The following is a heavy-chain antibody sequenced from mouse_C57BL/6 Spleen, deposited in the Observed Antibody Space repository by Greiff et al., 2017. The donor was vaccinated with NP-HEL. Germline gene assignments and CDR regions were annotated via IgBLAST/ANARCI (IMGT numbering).Heavy chain of an antibody. CDR1: GFNIKDDY. J-gene: IGHJ4*01. CDR2: IDPENGET. V-gene: IGHV14-4*01. CDR3: TNPYAMDY. Sequence: VQLQQSGAELVRPGASVKLSCTASGFNIKDDYMHWVKQRPEQGLEWIGWIDPENGETEYASELQGKATITADTSSTTAYLQLISLTSEDTAVYYCTNPYAMDYWGQGTSVTVSS.